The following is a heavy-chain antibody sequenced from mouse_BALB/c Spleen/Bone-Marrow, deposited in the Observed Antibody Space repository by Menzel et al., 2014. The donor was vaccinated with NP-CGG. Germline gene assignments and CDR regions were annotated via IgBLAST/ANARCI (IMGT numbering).Heavy chain of an antibody. CDR1: GFTFSSYA. D-gene: IGHD1-1*01. Sequence: EVKLMESGGGLVKPGGSLKLSCAASGFTFSSYAMSWVRQSPGKRLEWVATISSGGSYTYYPDSVKGRFTISRDNAKNTLYLQMSSLRSEDTAMYYCARPPYYGSSEWYFDVWGAGTTVTVSS. V-gene: IGHV5-9-3*01. CDR3: ARPPYYGSSEWYFDV. CDR2: ISSGGSYT. J-gene: IGHJ1*01.